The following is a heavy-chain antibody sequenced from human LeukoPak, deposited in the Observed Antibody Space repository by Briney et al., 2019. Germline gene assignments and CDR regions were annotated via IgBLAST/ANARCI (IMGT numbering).Heavy chain of an antibody. J-gene: IGHJ5*02. Sequence: PGGSLRLSCVASGFIFSNYGMHWVRQAPGKGLEWVSSISGSGDSTYFADSVKGRFTMSRDNSKNTLSLQMNSLRAEDTAVYYCAKGGGSSWFDPWGQGTLATVSS. CDR3: AKGGGSSWFDP. V-gene: IGHV3-23*01. D-gene: IGHD3-16*01. CDR2: ISGSGDST. CDR1: GFIFSNYG.